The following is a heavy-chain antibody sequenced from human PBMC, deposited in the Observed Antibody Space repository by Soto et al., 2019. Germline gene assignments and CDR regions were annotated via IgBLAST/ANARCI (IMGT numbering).Heavy chain of an antibody. CDR2: ISPGGSMT. Sequence: VHLVESGGDLVQPGGSLRLSCAASGFTFSSSWMHWVRQARGKGLVWVSRISPGGSMTTYADSVKGRFTISRDDAKNTVYLQMNSLGVEDTAVYYCARGVHGDSDYWGQGTLVTVSS. D-gene: IGHD4-17*01. V-gene: IGHV3-74*03. CDR3: ARGVHGDSDY. J-gene: IGHJ4*02. CDR1: GFTFSSSW.